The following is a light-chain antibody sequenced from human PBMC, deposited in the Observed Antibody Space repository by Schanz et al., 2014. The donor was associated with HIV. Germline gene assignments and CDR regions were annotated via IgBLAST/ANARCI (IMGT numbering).Light chain of an antibody. J-gene: IGLJ3*02. CDR2: NDN. V-gene: IGLV1-44*01. Sequence: QSLLTQPPSVSGPSGQRVIISCSGGRSTLERTPVDWYQHLPGTAPRLLIHNDNQRPSGVPDRFSGSKSGSSASLAISGLQADDEADYFCQSFDSSLNGVVFGGGTKLTVL. CDR3: QSFDSSLNGVV. CDR1: RSTLERTP.